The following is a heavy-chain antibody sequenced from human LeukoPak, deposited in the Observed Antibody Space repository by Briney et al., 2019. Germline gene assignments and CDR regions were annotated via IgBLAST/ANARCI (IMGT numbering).Heavy chain of an antibody. CDR1: GGSISSSSYY. V-gene: IGHV4-39*01. D-gene: IGHD3-22*01. J-gene: IGHJ4*02. CDR3: ARHRRYDSSGYRAYYFDY. CDR2: IYYSGST. Sequence: SETLSLTCTVSGGSISSSSYYWGWIRQPPGKGLEWIGSIYYSGSTYYNPSLKSRVTISVDTSKSQFSLKLSSVAAADTAVYYCARHRRYDSSGYRAYYFDYWGQGTLVTVSS.